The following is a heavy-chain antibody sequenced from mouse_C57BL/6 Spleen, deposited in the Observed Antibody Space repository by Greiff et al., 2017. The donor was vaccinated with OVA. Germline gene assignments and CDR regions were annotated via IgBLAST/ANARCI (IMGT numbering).Heavy chain of an antibody. CDR2: FHPYNDDT. Sequence: LVESGAELVKPGASVKMSCKASGYTFTTYPIEWRTQNHGKSPEGIGNFHPYNDDTKYNEKFKGKATLTVEKSASTVDLELSRLTSDDSDVYYCARWYCYGSGLHFDYWGQGTTLTVSS. J-gene: IGHJ2*01. CDR1: GYTFTTYP. V-gene: IGHV1-47*01. CDR3: ARWYCYGSGLHFDY. D-gene: IGHD1-1*01.